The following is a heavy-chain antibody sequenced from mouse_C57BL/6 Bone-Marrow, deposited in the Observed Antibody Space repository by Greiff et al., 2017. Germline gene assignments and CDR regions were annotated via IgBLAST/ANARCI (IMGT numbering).Heavy chain of an antibody. Sequence: EVQLQQSGAELVKPGASVKLSCTASGFNFKDYYIHWVKQRTEQGLEWIGRIDPEDGETNYAPKFQAKATITADTSSNTAYLQLSSLTSEDTAVYYCTRSLIYYGTNYWGQGTTLTVSS. CDR2: IDPEDGET. CDR3: TRSLIYYGTNY. D-gene: IGHD1-1*01. V-gene: IGHV14-2*01. J-gene: IGHJ2*01. CDR1: GFNFKDYY.